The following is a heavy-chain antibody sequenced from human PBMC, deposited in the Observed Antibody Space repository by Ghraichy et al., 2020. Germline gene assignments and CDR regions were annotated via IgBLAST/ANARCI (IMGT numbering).Heavy chain of an antibody. V-gene: IGHV4-31*03. CDR2: IYDSGST. CDR1: DGSISSGGYY. D-gene: IGHD3-10*01. J-gene: IGHJ4*02. CDR3: ATTRFGEFDY. Sequence: SETLSLTCTVSDGSISSGGYYWSWIRQHPGKGLEWIGYIYDSGSTYYNPSLKSRVTISVDTSKNQFSLKLSSVTAADTAVYYFATTRFGEFDYWGQGTLVTVSS.